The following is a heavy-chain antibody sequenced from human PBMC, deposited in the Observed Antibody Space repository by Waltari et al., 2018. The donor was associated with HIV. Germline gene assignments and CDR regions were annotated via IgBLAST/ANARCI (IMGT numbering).Heavy chain of an antibody. CDR2: ISHSGTT. Sequence: QVQLQQWGTGLLKPSETLSLTCAVYGGSLSGYYWSWIRQSPGKGLEWIGQISHSGTTNYNPSLKRRFTMSVDTSRKQLSLKLTSVTAAYTAVYYCARGYYYDTTEGWFDPWGQVTLVTVSS. J-gene: IGHJ5*02. D-gene: IGHD3-22*01. V-gene: IGHV4-34*02. CDR3: ARGYYYDTTEGWFDP. CDR1: GGSLSGYY.